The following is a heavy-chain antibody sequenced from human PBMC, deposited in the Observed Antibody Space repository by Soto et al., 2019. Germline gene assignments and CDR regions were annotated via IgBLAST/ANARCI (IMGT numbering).Heavy chain of an antibody. D-gene: IGHD3-10*01. CDR1: GFTFSSYG. CDR3: ARDPDGMRFGELSGWDHYYYGMDV. V-gene: IGHV3-33*01. CDR2: IWYDGSNK. Sequence: PGGSLRLSCPASGFTFSSYGMHWVRQAPGKGLEWVAVIWYDGSNKYYADSVKGRFTISRDNSKNTLYLQMNSLRAEDTAVYYCARDPDGMRFGELSGWDHYYYGMDVWGQGTTVTVSS. J-gene: IGHJ6*02.